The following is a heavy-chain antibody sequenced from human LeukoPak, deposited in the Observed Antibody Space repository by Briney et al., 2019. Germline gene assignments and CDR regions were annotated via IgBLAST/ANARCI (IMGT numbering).Heavy chain of an antibody. CDR3: ARGSSKLLWFGELVGAFDI. CDR1: GFAFSSHS. J-gene: IGHJ3*02. V-gene: IGHV3-21*01. D-gene: IGHD3-10*01. CDR2: ISSSSSHI. Sequence: GGSRRLSCPPSGFAFSSHSLNWVCKDPGTGLEWVSSISSSSSHIYYADSVKGRFTISRDNAKNSLYLQMNSLRAEDTAVYYCARGSSKLLWFGELVGAFDIWGQGTMVTVPS.